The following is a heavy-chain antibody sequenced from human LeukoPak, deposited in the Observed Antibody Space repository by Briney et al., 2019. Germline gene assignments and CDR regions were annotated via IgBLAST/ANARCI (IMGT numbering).Heavy chain of an antibody. CDR3: ARGRAAAGTEFDY. V-gene: IGHV3-30-3*01. CDR2: ISYDGSNK. J-gene: IGHJ4*02. Sequence: GGSLRLSCAASGFTFSSYAMHWVRQAPGKGLEWVAVISYDGSNKYYADSVKGRFTISRDNSKNTLYLRMNSLRAEDTAVYYCARGRAAAGTEFDYWGQGTLVTVSS. D-gene: IGHD6-13*01. CDR1: GFTFSSYA.